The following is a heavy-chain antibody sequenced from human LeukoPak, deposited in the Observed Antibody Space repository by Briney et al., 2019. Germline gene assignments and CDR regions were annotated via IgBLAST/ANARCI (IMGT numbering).Heavy chain of an antibody. D-gene: IGHD1-26*01. Sequence: EGSLRLSCAASGFTVSSNYMSWVRQAPGKGLEWVSVIYSGGSTYYADSVKGRFTISRDNSKNTLYLQMNSLRAEDTAVYYCASLRFSAAYYADYWGLGTLVTVSS. V-gene: IGHV3-53*01. CDR1: GFTVSSNY. J-gene: IGHJ4*02. CDR2: IYSGGST. CDR3: ASLRFSAAYYADY.